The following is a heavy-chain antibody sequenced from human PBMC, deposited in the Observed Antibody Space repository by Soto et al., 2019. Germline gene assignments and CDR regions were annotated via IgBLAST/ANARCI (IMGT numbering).Heavy chain of an antibody. CDR1: GFTFSSYG. CDR2: IWYDGSNK. Sequence: PGGSLRLSCAASGFTFSSYGMHWVRQAPGKGLEWVAVIWYDGSNKYYADSVKGRFTISRDNSKNTLYLQMNSLRAEDTAVYYCARDLSSWYAHNWFDPWGQGTLVTVSS. V-gene: IGHV3-33*01. J-gene: IGHJ5*02. D-gene: IGHD6-13*01. CDR3: ARDLSSWYAHNWFDP.